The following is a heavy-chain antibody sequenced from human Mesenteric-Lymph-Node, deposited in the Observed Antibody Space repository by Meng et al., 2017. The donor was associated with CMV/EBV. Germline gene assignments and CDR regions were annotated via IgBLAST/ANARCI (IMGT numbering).Heavy chain of an antibody. Sequence: NSGNNVWSWIRQPPGKGLEWIGYIYYSGIYNTVSTYYNPSLESRITMSVDTSKNQFSLKLRSVTAADTAVYYCAREDDRSGYYFDYWGQGTLVTVSS. D-gene: IGHD3-22*01. CDR3: AREDDRSGYYFDY. J-gene: IGHJ4*02. V-gene: IGHV4-30-4*01. CDR2: IYYSGIYNTVST. CDR1: NSGNNV.